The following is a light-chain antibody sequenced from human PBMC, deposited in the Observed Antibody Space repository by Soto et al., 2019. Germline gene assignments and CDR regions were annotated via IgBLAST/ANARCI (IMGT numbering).Light chain of an antibody. J-gene: IGLJ1*01. CDR2: DNN. CDR3: GTWDSSLSSYV. V-gene: IGLV1-51*01. CDR1: SSNIGSNY. Sequence: QSVLTQPPSVSAAPGQKVTISCSGSSSNIGSNYVSWYQQLPGTAPKFLIYDNNQRPSGIPDRFSGSKSGTSATLGITGLQTGDEADYYCGTWDSSLSSYVFGTGTKVT.